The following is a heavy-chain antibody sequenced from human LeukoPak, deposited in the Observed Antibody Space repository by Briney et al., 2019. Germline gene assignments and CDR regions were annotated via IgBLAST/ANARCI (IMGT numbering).Heavy chain of an antibody. Sequence: PGGSLRLSCAASGFTFSTYGMHWVRQAPGKGLEYVSAISSNGDSTFYANSVKGRFTISRDNSKNTLYLQMGSLRAEDMAVYYCARVESSGSRAFDIWGQGTMVTVSS. D-gene: IGHD6-19*01. J-gene: IGHJ3*02. CDR1: GFTFSTYG. V-gene: IGHV3-64*01. CDR3: ARVESSGSRAFDI. CDR2: ISSNGDST.